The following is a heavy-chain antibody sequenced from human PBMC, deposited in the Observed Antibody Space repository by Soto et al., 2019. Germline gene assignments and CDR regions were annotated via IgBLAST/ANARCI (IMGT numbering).Heavy chain of an antibody. Sequence: QVQLQESGPGLVKPSETLSLTCTVSGDSVTSGTYFWTWIRQPPGKGLEWIGHIYYSGHTKYNPSLESRVTMSLHTFKNQFSLQLNSVTAADTAVYYCARGVVVDFDPWGQGTLVTVSS. CDR1: GDSVTSGTYF. J-gene: IGHJ5*02. CDR2: IYYSGHT. V-gene: IGHV4-61*01. D-gene: IGHD2-21*01. CDR3: ARGVVVDFDP.